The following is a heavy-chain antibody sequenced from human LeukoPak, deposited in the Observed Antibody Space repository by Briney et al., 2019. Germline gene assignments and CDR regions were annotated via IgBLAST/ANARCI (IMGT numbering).Heavy chain of an antibody. J-gene: IGHJ4*02. Sequence: GGSLRLSCAASGFTFNTYTMNWVRQAPGKGLEWVSSISSSSSYIYYAESVKGRFTISRDNAKNSLYLQMNSLRAEDTAVYYCARYRGPDCSGGSCYWPSWYWGQGTLVTVSS. CDR1: GFTFNTYT. CDR2: ISSSSSYI. D-gene: IGHD2-15*01. CDR3: ARYRGPDCSGGSCYWPSWY. V-gene: IGHV3-21*01.